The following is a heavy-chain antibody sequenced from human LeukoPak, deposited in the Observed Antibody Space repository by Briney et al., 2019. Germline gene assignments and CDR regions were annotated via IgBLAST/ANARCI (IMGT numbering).Heavy chain of an antibody. D-gene: IGHD2-2*01. V-gene: IGHV1-8*01. Sequence: ASVKVSCKASGYTFTSYDINWVRQATGQGLERMGWMNPKSGNTGYAQKFQGRVTMTRNTSISTAYMELSSLRSEDTAVYYCARTDCSSTSCLSSRYWGQGTLVTVSS. CDR3: ARTDCSSTSCLSSRY. CDR2: MNPKSGNT. J-gene: IGHJ4*02. CDR1: GYTFTSYD.